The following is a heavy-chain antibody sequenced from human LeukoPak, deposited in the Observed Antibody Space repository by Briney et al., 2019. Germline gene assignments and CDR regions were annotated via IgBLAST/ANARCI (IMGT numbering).Heavy chain of an antibody. CDR2: IYYSGST. V-gene: IGHV4-39*01. D-gene: IGHD4-23*01. Sequence: PSETLSLTCTVSGHSVSNDNFYWGWIRQPPGKGLEWIGSIYYSGSTYYNPSLNSRVTISGDTSKNQFSLKLSSVTAADTAVYYCARLGRWDSWGQGTLVTVSS. J-gene: IGHJ4*02. CDR3: ARLGRWDS. CDR1: GHSVSNDNFY.